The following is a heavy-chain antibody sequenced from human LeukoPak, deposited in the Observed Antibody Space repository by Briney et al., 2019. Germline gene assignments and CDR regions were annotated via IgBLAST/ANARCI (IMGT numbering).Heavy chain of an antibody. CDR3: ARTYYYDSGGYPSYYYFDY. D-gene: IGHD3-22*01. J-gene: IGHJ4*02. CDR2: IYHSGST. Sequence: SETLSLTCAVSGGSISSSNWWSWVRQPPGKGLEWIGEIYHSGSTNYNPSLKSRVTISVDKSKNQFSLKLSSVTAADTAVYYCARTYYYDSGGYPSYYYFDYWGQGTLVTVSS. V-gene: IGHV4-4*02. CDR1: GGSISSSNW.